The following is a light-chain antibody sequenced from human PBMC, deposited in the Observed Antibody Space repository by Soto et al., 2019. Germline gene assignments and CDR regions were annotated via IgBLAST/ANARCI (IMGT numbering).Light chain of an antibody. V-gene: IGLV4-69*01. Sequence: QLVLTQSPSASASLGASVKLTCTLSSGHSSYAIAWHQQQPEKGPRYLMTLNSDGSHSKGDGIPDRFSGSSSGAERYLTISSLQSEDEADYYCQTWGTGTGVFGGGTKLTVL. CDR2: LNSDGSH. J-gene: IGLJ3*02. CDR1: SGHSSYA. CDR3: QTWGTGTGV.